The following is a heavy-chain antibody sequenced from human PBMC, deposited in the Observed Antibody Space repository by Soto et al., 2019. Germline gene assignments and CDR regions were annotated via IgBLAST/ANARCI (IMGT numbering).Heavy chain of an antibody. CDR3: GGGGGDSSTGGY. CDR2: ISNDGGNK. CDR1: GFTFSTYA. J-gene: IGHJ4*02. Sequence: QVQLVESGGGVVQPGRSLRLSCADSGFTFSTYAMHWVRQAPGKGLEWMALISNDGGNKYYADSVKGRFTISRDNSKNPLYKQMNSLRPEDTAVEYGGGGGGDSSTGGYWGQGTLVTVSS. D-gene: IGHD5-18*01. V-gene: IGHV3-30*03.